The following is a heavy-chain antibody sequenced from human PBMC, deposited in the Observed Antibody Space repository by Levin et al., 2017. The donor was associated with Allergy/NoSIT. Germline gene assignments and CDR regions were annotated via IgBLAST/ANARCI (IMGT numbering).Heavy chain of an antibody. V-gene: IGHV3-49*03. J-gene: IGHJ4*02. D-gene: IGHD4-17*01. Sequence: GGSLRLSCTASGFTFGDYAMSWFRQAPGKGLEWVGFIRSKAYGGTTEYAASVKGRFTISRDDSKSIAYLQMNSLKTEDTAVYYCTPSGVQADYGDYVGYWGQGTLVTVSS. CDR3: TPSGVQADYGDYVGY. CDR2: IRSKAYGGTT. CDR1: GFTFGDYA.